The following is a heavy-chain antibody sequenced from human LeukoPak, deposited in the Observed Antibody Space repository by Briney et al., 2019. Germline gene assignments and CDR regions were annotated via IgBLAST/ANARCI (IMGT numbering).Heavy chain of an antibody. D-gene: IGHD3-22*01. V-gene: IGHV1-69*13. CDR2: IIPIFGTA. CDR3: ARCDSSGYYTPFPTD. Sequence: ASVKVSCMASGGTFSSYPIRWVRQAPGQGLEWMGGIIPIFGTANYAQNFQGRVTITADESTSTAYMELSSLRSEDTAVYYCARCDSSGYYTPFPTDWGQGTLVTVSS. CDR1: GGTFSSYP. J-gene: IGHJ4*02.